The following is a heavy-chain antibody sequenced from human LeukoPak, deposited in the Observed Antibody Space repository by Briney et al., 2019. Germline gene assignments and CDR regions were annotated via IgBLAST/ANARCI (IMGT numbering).Heavy chain of an antibody. Sequence: GGSLRLSCAASGFTFSSNWMHWVRQAPGKGLVWVSRINEDGSTTNYADSVKGRSTSFRDNAKNTLYLQMNSLRAEDTAVYYCVRDLGGRSGHWGQGTLVTVSS. V-gene: IGHV3-74*01. CDR3: VRDLGGRSGH. CDR2: INEDGSTT. CDR1: GFTFSSNW. D-gene: IGHD1-26*01. J-gene: IGHJ4*02.